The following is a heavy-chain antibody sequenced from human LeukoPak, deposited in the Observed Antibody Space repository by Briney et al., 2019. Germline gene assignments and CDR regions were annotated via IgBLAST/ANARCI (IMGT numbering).Heavy chain of an antibody. CDR1: GYTFTAYY. CDR3: ARGGPTTVTTFKY. V-gene: IGHV1-2*02. J-gene: IGHJ4*02. CDR2: INPNSGAT. Sequence: GASVKVSSKTAGYTFTAYYMRWVCQGPGQGLEWIGWINPNSGATNYAQKFQGRVSMTRDTSINTAYMELRWLRSDDTAVYYCARGGPTTVTTFKYWGQGTLVSVSS. D-gene: IGHD4-17*01.